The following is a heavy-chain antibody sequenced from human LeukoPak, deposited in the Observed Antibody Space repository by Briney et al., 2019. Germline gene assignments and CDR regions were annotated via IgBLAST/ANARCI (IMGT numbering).Heavy chain of an antibody. Sequence: GGSLRLSCAASGFTFSSSPMHWVRQAPGKGLEWVALISYDGSNKYYADSVRGRFTISRDNSKNTLYLQMNSLRAEDTAVYYCARGRIVGATFGYWGQGTLVTVSS. J-gene: IGHJ4*02. V-gene: IGHV3-30*01. CDR2: ISYDGSNK. D-gene: IGHD1-26*01. CDR3: ARGRIVGATFGY. CDR1: GFTFSSSP.